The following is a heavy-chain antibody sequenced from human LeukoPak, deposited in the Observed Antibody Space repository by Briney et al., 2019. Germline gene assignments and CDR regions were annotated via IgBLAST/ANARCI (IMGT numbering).Heavy chain of an antibody. CDR3: ARVVCRVPYTFGVARNWFDP. V-gene: IGHV1-2*02. CDR1: GYTFTGYY. J-gene: IGHJ5*02. CDR2: INPNSGGT. Sequence: ASVKVSCKASGYTFTGYYMHWVRQAPGQGLEWMGWINPNSGGTNYAQKFQGRVTMTRDTSISTAYMELSRLRSEDTAVYYCARVVCRVPYTFGVARNWFDPWGQGTLVTVSS. D-gene: IGHD3-16*01.